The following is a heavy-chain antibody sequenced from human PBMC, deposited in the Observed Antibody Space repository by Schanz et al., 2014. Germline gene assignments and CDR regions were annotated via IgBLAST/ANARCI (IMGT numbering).Heavy chain of an antibody. V-gene: IGHV3-7*01. Sequence: EVQLVESGGGLVQPGGSLRLSCAASGFTFSSYWMSWVRQAPGKGLEWVANIKQDGSEKYYVDSVQGRFTISRDNAKNSIYLQLNSLRAEDTAVYYCARDGYNAYDLKRGDYWGQGTQVAVSS. CDR2: IKQDGSEK. J-gene: IGHJ4*02. D-gene: IGHD5-12*01. CDR1: GFTFSSYW. CDR3: ARDGYNAYDLKRGDY.